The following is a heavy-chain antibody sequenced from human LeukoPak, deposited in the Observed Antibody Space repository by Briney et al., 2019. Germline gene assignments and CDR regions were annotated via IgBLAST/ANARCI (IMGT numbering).Heavy chain of an antibody. D-gene: IGHD6-19*01. CDR1: GGSISSSSYY. J-gene: IGHJ4*02. Sequence: PSETLSLTCTVSGGSISSSSYYWGWIRQPPGKGLEWIGSIYYSGSTYYNPSLKTRVTISVDTSKNQFSLKLSSVTAADTAVYYCERYSTGSGWYYYFDYWGQGTLVTVSS. CDR2: IYYSGST. CDR3: ERYSTGSGWYYYFDY. V-gene: IGHV4-39*01.